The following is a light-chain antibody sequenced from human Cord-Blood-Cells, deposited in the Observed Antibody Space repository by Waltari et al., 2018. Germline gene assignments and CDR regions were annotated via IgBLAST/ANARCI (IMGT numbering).Light chain of an antibody. CDR2: DVS. J-gene: IGLJ1*01. Sequence: QSALTQPASVSGSPGQSITISCTGTSSDVGGYNYVSWYQQHPGKAPKLMIYDVSNRPSGVSNRFSGYKSGNTASLTISGLQAEDEADYYCRSYTSSSTYVFGTGTKVTVL. V-gene: IGLV2-14*03. CDR3: RSYTSSSTYV. CDR1: SSDVGGYNY.